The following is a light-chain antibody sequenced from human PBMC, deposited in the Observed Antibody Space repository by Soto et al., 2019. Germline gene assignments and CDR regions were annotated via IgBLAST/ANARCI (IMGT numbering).Light chain of an antibody. CDR3: KQYNNWPPA. V-gene: IGKV3-15*01. CDR2: GAS. CDR1: ESVNTN. J-gene: IGKJ1*01. Sequence: TVMTQSPAILSASPGERVTLSCRASESVNTNLAWYQQKPGQGPRLLVYGASTRATGIPARFSGSGSGTEFALTISSLQSEDFAVYHCKQYNNWPPAFGQGTKVEMK.